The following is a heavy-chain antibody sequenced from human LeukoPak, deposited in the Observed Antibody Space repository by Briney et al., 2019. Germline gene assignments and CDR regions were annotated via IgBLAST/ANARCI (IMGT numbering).Heavy chain of an antibody. J-gene: IGHJ4*02. CDR2: INSDGSST. D-gene: IGHD6-13*01. CDR1: GFTFSSYW. Sequence: GGSLRLSCAASGFTFSSYWMHWVRQAPGKGLVWVSRINSDGSSTTYADSVKGRFTISRDNAKNTLYLQMNSLRVEDTAVYFCAKLRGTAAGDYWGQGTLATVSS. CDR3: AKLRGTAAGDY. V-gene: IGHV3-74*01.